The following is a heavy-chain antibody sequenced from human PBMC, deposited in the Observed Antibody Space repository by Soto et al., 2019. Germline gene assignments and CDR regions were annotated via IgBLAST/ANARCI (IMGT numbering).Heavy chain of an antibody. D-gene: IGHD2-8*01. CDR1: KGCSASYS. V-gene: IGHV4-59*13. J-gene: IGHJ4*01. CDR2: IFYSGST. Sequence: CSVAKGCSASYSRNRIQKNPGEGLEWIGYIFYSGSTNYNPSLKSRITLSVDTSKNQVSLKLSSVTAADTAVYYCARDGYCTNGVSYGGGAALAYRGHGTLVPVSS. CDR3: ARDGYCTNGVSYGGGAALAY.